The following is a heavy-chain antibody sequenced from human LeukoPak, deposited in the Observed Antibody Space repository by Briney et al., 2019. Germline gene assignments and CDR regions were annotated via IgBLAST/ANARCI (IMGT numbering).Heavy chain of an antibody. CDR2: IYYSGST. CDR1: GGSISSYY. V-gene: IGHV4-59*08. J-gene: IGHJ3*02. D-gene: IGHD3-22*01. Sequence: PSETLSLTCTVSGGSISSYYWSWSRQPPGKGLEWIGYIYYSGSTNYNPSLKSRVTISVDTSKNQFSLKLSSVTAADTAVYYCARSNRLYYYDSSGYYSSGRDAFDIWGQGTMVTVSS. CDR3: ARSNRLYYYDSSGYYSSGRDAFDI.